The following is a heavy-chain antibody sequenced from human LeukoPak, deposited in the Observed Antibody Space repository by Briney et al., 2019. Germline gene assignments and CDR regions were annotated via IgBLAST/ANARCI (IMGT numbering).Heavy chain of an antibody. CDR3: ATGVY. V-gene: IGHV1-24*01. CDR1: GSALTVLS. CDR2: ADLEDGDT. Sequence: ASGKVSCKVSGSALTVLSMHWVGRAPGTGLEWMGGADLEDGDTIYAQPCQCRVTMTEDTSTDTAYTERSGLGSEATAAIYCATGVYWGRGPLVTVSS. J-gene: IGHJ4*02.